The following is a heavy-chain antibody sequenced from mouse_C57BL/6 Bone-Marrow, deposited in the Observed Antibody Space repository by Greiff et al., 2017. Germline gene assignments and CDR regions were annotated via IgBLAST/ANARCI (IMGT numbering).Heavy chain of an antibody. Sequence: VQLVESGAELARPGASVKLSCKASGYTFTSYGISWVKQRTGQGLEWIGEIYPRSGNTYYNEKFKGKATLTADKSSSTAYMELRSLTSEDSAVYVCASIDPFYAMDYGGQGTSVTVSS. CDR2: IYPRSGNT. CDR1: GYTFTSYG. J-gene: IGHJ4*01. V-gene: IGHV1-81*01. CDR3: ASIDPFYAMDY.